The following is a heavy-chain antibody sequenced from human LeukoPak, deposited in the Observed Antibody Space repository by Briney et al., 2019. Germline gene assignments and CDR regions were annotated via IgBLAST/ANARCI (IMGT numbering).Heavy chain of an antibody. V-gene: IGHV3-23*01. CDR1: GFTFSSYA. CDR3: ATGYCSGGSCYSYYYYYMDV. CDR2: ISGSGGST. Sequence: GGSLRLSCAASGFTFSSYAMSWVRQAPGKGLEWVSAISGSGGSTYYADSVKGRFTISRDNSKNTLYLQMNSLRAEDTAVYYCATGYCSGGSCYSYYYYYMDVWGKGTTVTVS. D-gene: IGHD2-15*01. J-gene: IGHJ6*03.